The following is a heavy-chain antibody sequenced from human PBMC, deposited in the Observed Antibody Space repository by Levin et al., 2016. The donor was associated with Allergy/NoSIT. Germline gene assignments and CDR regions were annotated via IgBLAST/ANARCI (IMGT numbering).Heavy chain of an antibody. D-gene: IGHD3-10*01. CDR2: IYSGGST. Sequence: GESLKISCAASGFTVSSNYMSWVRQAPGKGLEWVSVIYSGGSTYYADSVKGRFTISRDNSKNTLYLQMNSLRAEDTAVYYCAKDFSRVVRGVINVHWGQGTLVTVSS. CDR1: GFTVSSNY. CDR3: AKDFSRVVRGVINVH. J-gene: IGHJ4*02. V-gene: IGHV3-53*01.